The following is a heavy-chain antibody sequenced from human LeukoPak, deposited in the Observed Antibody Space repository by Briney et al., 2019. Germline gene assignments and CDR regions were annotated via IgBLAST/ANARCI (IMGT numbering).Heavy chain of an antibody. V-gene: IGHV3-43*02. CDR2: ISGDGDST. CDR3: AKSSDPILLWFGESHNDAFDI. CDR1: GFTFDDYA. Sequence: GGSLRLSCAASGFTFDDYAMHWVRQAPGKGLEWVSLISGDGDSTYYADSVKGPFTISRDNSKNSLYLQMNSLRTEDTALYYCAKSSDPILLWFGESHNDAFDIWGQGTMVTVSS. J-gene: IGHJ3*02. D-gene: IGHD3-10*01.